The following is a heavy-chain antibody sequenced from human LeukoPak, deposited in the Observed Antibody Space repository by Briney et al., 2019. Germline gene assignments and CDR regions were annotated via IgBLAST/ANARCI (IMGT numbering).Heavy chain of an antibody. V-gene: IGHV3-30-3*01. CDR1: GFTFSSYA. Sequence: PGRSLRLSCAASGFTFSSYAMHWVRQAPGKGLEWVAVISYDGSNKYYADSVKGRFTISRDNSKNTLYLQMNSLRAEDTAVYYCFTLLSGMDVWGQGTTVIVSS. D-gene: IGHD1-26*01. CDR2: ISYDGSNK. J-gene: IGHJ6*02. CDR3: FTLLSGMDV.